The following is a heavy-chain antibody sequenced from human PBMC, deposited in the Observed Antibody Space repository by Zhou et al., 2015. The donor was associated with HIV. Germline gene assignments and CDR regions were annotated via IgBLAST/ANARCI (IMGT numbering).Heavy chain of an antibody. CDR1: GFTFSKYA. V-gene: IGHV3-23*01. Sequence: VQLLESGGRLGTAVGGSLRLSCVASGFTFSKYAMTWIRQAPGKGLDWVSSISDSGGNIYYADSVKGRFTISRDNSKNTLFMQMNSLRAEDTAVYYCVRNWGYWGQGTLVTVSS. D-gene: IGHD3-16*01. CDR2: ISDSGGNI. CDR3: VRNWGY. J-gene: IGHJ4*02.